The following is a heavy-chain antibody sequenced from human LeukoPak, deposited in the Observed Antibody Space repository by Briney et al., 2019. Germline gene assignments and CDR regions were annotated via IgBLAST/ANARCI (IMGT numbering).Heavy chain of an antibody. J-gene: IGHJ4*02. CDR1: GGSISSYY. CDR3: ARIEGDNSLDY. V-gene: IGHV4-59*01. Sequence: PSETLSLTCTVSGGSISSYYWSWIRQPAGKGLEWIAYIHSSGSTNYNPSLKSRVIISVDTSRSQLSLKLSSVTAADTAVYYCARIEGDNSLDYWGQGTLVTVSS. CDR2: IHSSGST. D-gene: IGHD3-16*01.